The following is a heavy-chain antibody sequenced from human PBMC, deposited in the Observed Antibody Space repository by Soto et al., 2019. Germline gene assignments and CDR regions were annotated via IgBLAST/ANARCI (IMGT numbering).Heavy chain of an antibody. CDR3: ASNLYYYYGMGV. V-gene: IGHV1-69*13. J-gene: IGHJ6*02. CDR1: GGTFSSYA. CDR2: IIPIFGTA. Sequence: VKVFCKASGGTFSSYAISWVRQAPGQGLEWMGGIIPIFGTANYAQKLQGRVTITADESTSTAYMELSSLRSEDTAVYYGASNLYYYYGMGVWGQGTTVTVSS.